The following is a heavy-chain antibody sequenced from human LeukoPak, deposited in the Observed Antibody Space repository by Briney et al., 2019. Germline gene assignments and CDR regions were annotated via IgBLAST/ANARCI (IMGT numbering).Heavy chain of an antibody. CDR1: GGSISSSSYY. CDR2: IYYSGST. CDR3: ARGVAAPGTGGLSWFDP. J-gene: IGHJ5*02. D-gene: IGHD6-13*01. V-gene: IGHV4-39*07. Sequence: PSETLSLTCTVSGGSISSSSYYWGWIRQPPGQGLEWIGSIYYSGSTYYNPSLKSRVTISVDTSKNQFSLKLSFVTAADTAVYYCARGVAAPGTGGLSWFDPWGQGTLVTVSS.